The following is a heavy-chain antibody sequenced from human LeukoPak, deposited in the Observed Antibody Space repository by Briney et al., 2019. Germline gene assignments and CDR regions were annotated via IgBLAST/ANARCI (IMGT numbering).Heavy chain of an antibody. J-gene: IGHJ4*02. CDR1: GFTFSSYS. D-gene: IGHD1-26*01. Sequence: GGSLRLSCAASGFTFSSYSMNWVRQAPGKGLEWVSYISSSSGPIYYTDSVKGRFTISRDNAKNSLYLQMNSLRAVDTAMYFCARGSGSQSLGFDSWGQGTLVTVSS. CDR2: ISSSSGPI. CDR3: ARGSGSQSLGFDS. V-gene: IGHV3-48*01.